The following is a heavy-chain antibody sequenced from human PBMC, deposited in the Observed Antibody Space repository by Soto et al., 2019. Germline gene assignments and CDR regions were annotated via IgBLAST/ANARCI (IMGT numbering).Heavy chain of an antibody. CDR1: GFSLSTSGVG. Sequence: QITLKESGPTLVKPTQTLTLTCTFSGFSLSTSGVGVGWIRQPPGKALEWLALIYWDDDKRYSPSLKSRLTITKDTSKNQVVLTMTNMDPVDTATYYCTSKGVGPTYFDYWGQGTLVTVSS. J-gene: IGHJ4*02. D-gene: IGHD1-26*01. CDR2: IYWDDDK. V-gene: IGHV2-5*02. CDR3: TSKGVGPTYFDY.